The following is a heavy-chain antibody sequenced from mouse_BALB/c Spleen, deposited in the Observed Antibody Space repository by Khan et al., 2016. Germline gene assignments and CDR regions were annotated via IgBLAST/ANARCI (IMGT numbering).Heavy chain of an antibody. CDR2: INPDSRTI. D-gene: IGHD1-1*01. J-gene: IGHJ3*01. Sequence: EVKLLESGGGLVQPGGSLKLSCAASGFDFRRYWMSWVRQAPGKGLEWIGEINPDSRTINYTPSLKDKFTISRDNAKNMLYLQMSKVRSEDTALXYCARAGYYGYLAYWGQGTRVGVSA. CDR1: GFDFRRYW. V-gene: IGHV4-1*02. CDR3: ARAGYYGYLAY.